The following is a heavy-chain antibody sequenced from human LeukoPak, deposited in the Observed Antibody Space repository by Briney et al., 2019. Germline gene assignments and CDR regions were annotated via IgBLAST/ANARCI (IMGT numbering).Heavy chain of an antibody. J-gene: IGHJ4*02. CDR3: GRSISSSTSFDY. Sequence: GGSLRLSCATSGFTFGSYAMNWVRHAPGKGLEWVSGISYSGASTYYRDSVKGRFTISRDNAENTLYLQMNTLGAEDTAIYCCGRSISSSTSFDYWGQGTLVTVSS. CDR1: GFTFGSYA. CDR2: ISYSGAST. V-gene: IGHV3-23*01. D-gene: IGHD6-6*01.